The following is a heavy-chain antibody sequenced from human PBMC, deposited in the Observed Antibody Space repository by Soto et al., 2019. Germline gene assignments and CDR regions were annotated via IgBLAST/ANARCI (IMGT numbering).Heavy chain of an antibody. Sequence: GGSLRLSCAASGFTFSSYGMHWVRQAPGKGLEWVAVIWYDGSNKYYADSVKGRFTISRDNSKNTLYLQMNSLRAEDTAVYYCARDSEMANEAFDIWGQGTMVTVSS. D-gene: IGHD5-12*01. J-gene: IGHJ3*02. V-gene: IGHV3-33*01. CDR2: IWYDGSNK. CDR3: ARDSEMANEAFDI. CDR1: GFTFSSYG.